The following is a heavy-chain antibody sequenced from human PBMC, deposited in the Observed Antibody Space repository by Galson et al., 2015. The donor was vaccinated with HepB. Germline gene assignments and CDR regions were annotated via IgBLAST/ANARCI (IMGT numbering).Heavy chain of an antibody. V-gene: IGHV1-18*04. CDR2: ISAYNGNT. J-gene: IGHJ6*02. Sequence: SVKVSCKASGYTFTSYGISWVRQAPGQGLEWMGWISAYNGNTNYAQKLQGRVTMTTDTSTSTAYMELRSLRSDDTAVYYCARGGGYCSSTSCPSGYYYGMDVWRQGTTVTAAS. CDR1: GYTFTSYG. CDR3: ARGGGYCSSTSCPSGYYYGMDV. D-gene: IGHD2-2*01.